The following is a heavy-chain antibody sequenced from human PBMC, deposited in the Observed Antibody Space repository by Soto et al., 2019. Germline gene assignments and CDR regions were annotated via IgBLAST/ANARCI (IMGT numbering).Heavy chain of an antibody. CDR3: ARTTARYFDWLLYSYGMDV. D-gene: IGHD3-9*01. Sequence: SETLSLTCAVYGGSFSGYYWSWIRQPPGKGLEWIGEINHSGSTNYIPSLKSRVTISVDTSKNQFSLKLSSVTAADTAVYYCARTTARYFDWLLYSYGMDVWGQGTTVTVSS. J-gene: IGHJ6*02. CDR1: GGSFSGYY. CDR2: INHSGST. V-gene: IGHV4-34*01.